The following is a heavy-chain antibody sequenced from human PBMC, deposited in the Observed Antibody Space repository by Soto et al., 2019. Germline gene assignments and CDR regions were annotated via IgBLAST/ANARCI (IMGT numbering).Heavy chain of an antibody. J-gene: IGHJ5*02. Sequence: PSETLSLTCTVSGGSISSSSYYWGWIRQPPGKGLERIGSIYYSGSTYYNPSLKSRVTISVDTSKNQFSLKLSSVTAADTAVYYCAIPHYDFWSGPNWFDPWGQGTLVTVSS. V-gene: IGHV4-39*01. CDR3: AIPHYDFWSGPNWFDP. CDR1: GGSISSSSYY. D-gene: IGHD3-3*01. CDR2: IYYSGST.